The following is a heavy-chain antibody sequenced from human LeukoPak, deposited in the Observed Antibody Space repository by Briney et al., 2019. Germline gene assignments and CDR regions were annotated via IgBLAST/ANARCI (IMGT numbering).Heavy chain of an antibody. CDR2: INPNSGGT. Sequence: ASVKVSCKASGYTFTGYYMRWVRQAPGQGLEWMGWINPNSGGTNYAQKFQGWVTMTRDTSISTAYMELSRLRSDDTAVYYCARGYDYGDQFDYWGQGTLVTVSS. D-gene: IGHD4-17*01. V-gene: IGHV1-2*04. J-gene: IGHJ4*02. CDR1: GYTFTGYY. CDR3: ARGYDYGDQFDY.